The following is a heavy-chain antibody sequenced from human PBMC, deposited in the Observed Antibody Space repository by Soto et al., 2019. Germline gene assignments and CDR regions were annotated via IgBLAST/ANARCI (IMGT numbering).Heavy chain of an antibody. CDR3: ARPGMYSSSSPDY. V-gene: IGHV3-53*01. J-gene: IGHJ4*02. CDR1: GFTVSSNY. CDR2: IYSGGST. Sequence: VGSLRLSCAASGFTVSSNYMSWVRQAPGKGLEWVSVIYSGGSTYYADSVKGRFTISRDNSKNTLYLQMNSLRAEDTAVYYCARPGMYSSSSPDYWGQGTLVIVSS. D-gene: IGHD6-6*01.